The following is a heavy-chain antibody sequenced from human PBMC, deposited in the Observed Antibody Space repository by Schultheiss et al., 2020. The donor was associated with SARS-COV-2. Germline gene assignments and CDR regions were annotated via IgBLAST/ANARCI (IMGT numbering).Heavy chain of an antibody. CDR2: INSDGSST. Sequence: GGSLRLSCAASGFTFSSYWMHWVRQAPGKGLVWVSRINSDGSSTSYADSVKGRFTISRDNAKNTLYLQMNRLRAEDTAVYYCARESSIAARRSSVGFDYWGQGTMVTVSS. J-gene: IGHJ4*02. V-gene: IGHV3-74*01. D-gene: IGHD6-6*01. CDR1: GFTFSSYW. CDR3: ARESSIAARRSSVGFDY.